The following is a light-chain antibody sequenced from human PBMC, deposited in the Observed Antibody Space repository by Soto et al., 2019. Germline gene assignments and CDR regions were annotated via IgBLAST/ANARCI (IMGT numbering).Light chain of an antibody. CDR3: SSYTSSDTYV. CDR1: SSDVGGYNY. Sequence: QSVLTQPASVSGSPGQSIAISCTGTSSDVGGYNYVSWYQQHPGKAPKLMIHDVTNRPSGVSNRFSGSKSGNTASLTISGLQTEDEADYSCSSYTSSDTYVFGTGTKFTVL. V-gene: IGLV2-14*01. CDR2: DVT. J-gene: IGLJ1*01.